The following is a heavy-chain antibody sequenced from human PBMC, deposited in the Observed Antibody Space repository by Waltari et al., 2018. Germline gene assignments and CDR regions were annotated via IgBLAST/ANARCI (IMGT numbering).Heavy chain of an antibody. D-gene: IGHD3-10*01. CDR2: ISGSGGRT. CDR1: GFTFSSYA. CDR3: AKSRGDSIIYRHDAFDI. Sequence: EVQLLESGGGLVQPGGSLRLSCSASGFTFSSYAMSWVRQAPGHGLEWVSAISGSGGRTYYADSVKGRFTISRDNSKNTVYLQMNSLRAEDTAVYYCAKSRGDSIIYRHDAFDIWGQGTMVTVSS. J-gene: IGHJ3*02. V-gene: IGHV3-23*01.